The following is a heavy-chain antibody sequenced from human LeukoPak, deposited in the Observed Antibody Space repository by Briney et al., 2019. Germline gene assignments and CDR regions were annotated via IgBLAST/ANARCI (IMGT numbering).Heavy chain of an antibody. D-gene: IGHD6-13*01. CDR2: IYYSGST. Sequence: PSETLSLTCTVSGGSISSSSYYWGWIRQPPGKGLEWIGSIYYSGSTYYNPSLKSRVTISVDTSKNQFSLKLSSVTAADTAVYYCARQEQLGLFDYWGQGTLVTVSS. CDR3: ARQEQLGLFDY. J-gene: IGHJ4*02. V-gene: IGHV4-39*01. CDR1: GGSISSSSYY.